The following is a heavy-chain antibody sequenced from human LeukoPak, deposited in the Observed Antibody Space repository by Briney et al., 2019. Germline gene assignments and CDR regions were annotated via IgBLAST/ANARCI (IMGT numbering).Heavy chain of an antibody. CDR3: ARLASSSWPLYYYYGMAV. J-gene: IGHJ6*02. CDR1: GYTFTSYD. V-gene: IGHV1-8*01. D-gene: IGHD6-13*01. CDR2: MNPNNGNT. Sequence: GASVKVSCKASGYTFTSYDINWVRQATGHGLEWMGWMNPNNGNTGYAQKFQGRVTMTRSTSISTAYMELSSLRSEDTAVYYCARLASSSWPLYYYYGMAVWGQGTTVTVSS.